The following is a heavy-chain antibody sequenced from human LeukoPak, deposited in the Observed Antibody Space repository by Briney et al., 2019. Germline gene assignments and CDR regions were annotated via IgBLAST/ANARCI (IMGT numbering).Heavy chain of an antibody. CDR1: GGSISSYY. CDR3: ARRGVLFGVLDY. D-gene: IGHD2-8*01. V-gene: IGHV4-59*01. J-gene: IGHJ4*02. Sequence: SETLSLTCTVSGGSISSYYWSWIRQPPGKGLEWIGYIYDSGSTNYNPSLKSRVTISIDTSKNQFSLKLSSVTAADTAVYYCARRGVLFGVLDYWGQGSLVTVSS. CDR2: IYDSGST.